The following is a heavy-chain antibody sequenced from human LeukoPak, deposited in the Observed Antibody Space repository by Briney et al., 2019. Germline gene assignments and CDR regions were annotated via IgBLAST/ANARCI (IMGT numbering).Heavy chain of an antibody. CDR1: GGSITSRSFY. CDR2: IYYSGTT. Sequence: SETLSLTCIVSGGSITSRSFYWGWIRQPPGKGLEWIGSIYYSGTTHYNPSLKSRATLSVDTSKNRFSLNLSSVTAPDTAVYYSARHAWVGRTGFDYWGRGTLVTVSS. CDR3: ARHAWVGRTGFDY. D-gene: IGHD2-8*02. J-gene: IGHJ4*02. V-gene: IGHV4-39*01.